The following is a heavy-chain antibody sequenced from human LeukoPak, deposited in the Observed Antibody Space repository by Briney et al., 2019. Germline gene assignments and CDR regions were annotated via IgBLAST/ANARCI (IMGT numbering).Heavy chain of an antibody. Sequence: PSETLSLTCTVSGGSISSYYWSWIRQPPGKGLEWIGYIYYSGSTNYNPSLKSRVTISVDTSKNQFSLKLSSVTAADTAVYYSARDRESVYPDAFDIWGQATMVPVSS. V-gene: IGHV4-59*01. CDR3: ARDRESVYPDAFDI. D-gene: IGHD2-8*01. J-gene: IGHJ3*02. CDR2: IYYSGST. CDR1: GGSISSYY.